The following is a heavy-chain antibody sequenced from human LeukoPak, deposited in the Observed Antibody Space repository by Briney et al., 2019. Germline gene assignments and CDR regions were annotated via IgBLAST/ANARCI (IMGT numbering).Heavy chain of an antibody. D-gene: IGHD1-26*01. CDR2: INHSGST. V-gene: IGHV4-34*01. CDR1: GGSFSGYY. Sequence: SETLSLTCAVYGGSFSGYYWSWIRQPPGKGLEWIGEINHSGSTNYNPSLKSRVTISVDTSKNQFSLKLSSVTAADSAVYYCARGVRGSGSYYRTDYWGQGTLVTVSS. J-gene: IGHJ4*02. CDR3: ARGVRGSGSYYRTDY.